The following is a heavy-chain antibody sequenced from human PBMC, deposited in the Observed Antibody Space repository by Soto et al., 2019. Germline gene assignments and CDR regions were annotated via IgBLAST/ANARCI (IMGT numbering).Heavy chain of an antibody. CDR2: ISAYNGNT. V-gene: IGHV1-18*01. CDR3: ARDSSYFYDRRGFYDH. Sequence: QVQLVQSGAEVKKPGASVKVSCKASGYTFTSYGISWVRQAPGQGLEWMGWISAYNGNTNYAQKLQGRVTMTTDTSTSTGYMELRSLGSEDTGGDYCARDSSYFYDRRGFYDHWGPGTLVTVSS. J-gene: IGHJ4*03. D-gene: IGHD3-22*01. CDR1: GYTFTSYG.